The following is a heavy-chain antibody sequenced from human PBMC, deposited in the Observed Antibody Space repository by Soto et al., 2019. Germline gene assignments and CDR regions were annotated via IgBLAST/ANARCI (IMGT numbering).Heavy chain of an antibody. CDR1: GYTFTSYD. D-gene: IGHD2-2*01. Sequence: ASVKVSCKASGYTFTSYDINWVRQAPGQGLEWMGWINPNSGGTNYAQKFQGWVTMTRDTSISTAYMELSRLRSDDTAVYYCARDFGYCSSTSCIEDNWFDPWGQGTLVTASS. CDR3: ARDFGYCSSTSCIEDNWFDP. J-gene: IGHJ5*02. CDR2: INPNSGGT. V-gene: IGHV1-2*04.